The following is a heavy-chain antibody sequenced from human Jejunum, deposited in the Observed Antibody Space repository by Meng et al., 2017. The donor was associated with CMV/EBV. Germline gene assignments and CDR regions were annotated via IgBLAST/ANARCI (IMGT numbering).Heavy chain of an antibody. Sequence: PLRLSCAVSGFPFSRYCMRWVGQTPGKVLVWISHINSDGSKTNYADSVKGRFTISRDNAKNTLYLQMNSLRVEDTAVYYCARWVDYWGQGTLVTVSS. CDR2: INSDGSKT. CDR1: GFPFSRYC. V-gene: IGHV3-74*01. CDR3: ARWVDY. J-gene: IGHJ4*02.